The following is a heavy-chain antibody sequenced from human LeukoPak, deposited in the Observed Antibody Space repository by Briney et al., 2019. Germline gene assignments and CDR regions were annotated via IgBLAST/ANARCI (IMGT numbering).Heavy chain of an antibody. D-gene: IGHD2-2*01. Sequence: GGSLRLSCAASGFTFSSYAMSWVRQAPGKGLEWVSAISGSGGSTYYADSVKGRFTTSRDNSKNTLYLQMNSLRAEDTAVYYCANLLHAGYCGRTSCSLFDYWRQGTLVTVSP. V-gene: IGHV3-23*01. CDR3: ANLLHAGYCGRTSCSLFDY. J-gene: IGHJ4*02. CDR1: GFTFSSYA. CDR2: ISGSGGST.